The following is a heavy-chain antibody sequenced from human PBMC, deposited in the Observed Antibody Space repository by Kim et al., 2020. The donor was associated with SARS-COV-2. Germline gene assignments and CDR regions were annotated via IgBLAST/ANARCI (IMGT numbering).Heavy chain of an antibody. J-gene: IGHJ5*02. Sequence: ASVKVSCKASGYTFTSYGISWVRQAPGQGLEWMGWISAYNGNTNYAQKLQGRVTMTTDTSTSTAYMELRSLRSDDTAVYYCARVPWEAARLGANWFDPWGQGTLVTVSS. CDR1: GYTFTSYG. D-gene: IGHD6-6*01. CDR2: ISAYNGNT. CDR3: ARVPWEAARLGANWFDP. V-gene: IGHV1-18*01.